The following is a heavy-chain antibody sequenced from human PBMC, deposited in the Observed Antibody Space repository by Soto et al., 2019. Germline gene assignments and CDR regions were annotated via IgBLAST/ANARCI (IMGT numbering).Heavy chain of an antibody. J-gene: IGHJ4*02. V-gene: IGHV4-61*05. CDR3: AALGGSPDY. Sequence: PSETLSLTCTVSGGSISSSSYFWGWIRQPPGKGLEWIGYTIYSGSTNYNPSLKSRVTISVDTSKNQFSLKLSSVTAADTAVYYCAALGGSPDYWGQGTLVTVSS. CDR1: GGSISSSSYF. CDR2: TIYSGST. D-gene: IGHD3-16*01.